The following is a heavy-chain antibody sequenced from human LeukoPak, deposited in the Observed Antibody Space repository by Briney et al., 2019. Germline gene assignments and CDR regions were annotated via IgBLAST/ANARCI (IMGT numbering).Heavy chain of an antibody. J-gene: IGHJ4*02. Sequence: GASVKVSCKASGYTFTDHYMHWVRQAPGQGLEWMGWINPNGGGTNYAQKFQGRVTMTRDTSFNTGYMELSSLRSDDTAVYYCARRYHYDNSAYYYGFNHWGQGTLVTVSS. D-gene: IGHD3-22*01. CDR1: GYTFTDHY. CDR3: ARRYHYDNSAYYYGFNH. V-gene: IGHV1-2*02. CDR2: INPNGGGT.